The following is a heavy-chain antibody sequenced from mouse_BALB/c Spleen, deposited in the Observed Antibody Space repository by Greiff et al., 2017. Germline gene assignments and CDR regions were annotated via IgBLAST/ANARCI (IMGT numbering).Heavy chain of an antibody. D-gene: IGHD2-10*02. V-gene: IGHV2-6-7*01. CDR2: IWGDGST. J-gene: IGHJ4*01. Sequence: QVQLKQSGPGLVAPSQSLSITCTVSGFSLTGYGVNWVRQPPGKGLEWLGMIWGDGSTDYNSALKSRLSISKDNSKSQVFLKMNSLQTDDTARYYCARDPYGNPYYYAMDYWGQGTSVTVSS. CDR3: ARDPYGNPYYYAMDY. CDR1: GFSLTGYG.